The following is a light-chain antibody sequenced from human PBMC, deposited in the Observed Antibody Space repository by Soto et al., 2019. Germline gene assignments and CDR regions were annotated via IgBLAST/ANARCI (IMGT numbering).Light chain of an antibody. CDR3: SSYVGSNTVI. Sequence: QSALTQPASVSGSPGQSITISCTGTSSDVGSYNLVSWYQQHPGKAPKLMIYEGTKRPSGVSNRFSGSKSGNTASLTISGLQAEDEADYYCSSYVGSNTVIFGGGTKVTVL. J-gene: IGLJ2*01. CDR1: SSDVGSYNL. V-gene: IGLV2-23*01. CDR2: EGT.